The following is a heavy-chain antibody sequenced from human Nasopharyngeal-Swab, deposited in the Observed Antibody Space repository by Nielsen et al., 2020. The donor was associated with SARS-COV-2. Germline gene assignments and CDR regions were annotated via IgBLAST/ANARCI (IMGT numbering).Heavy chain of an antibody. V-gene: IGHV4-61*02. CDR3: ARGITTLYYYYYMDV. D-gene: IGHD3-10*01. CDR2: IYTRGST. J-gene: IGHJ6*03. Sequence: IRQPPGKGLEWIGRIYTRGSTNYNPSLKSRVTISVDKSKKQFALKLSSVTAADTAVYYCARGITTLYYYYYMDVWGKGTTVTVSS.